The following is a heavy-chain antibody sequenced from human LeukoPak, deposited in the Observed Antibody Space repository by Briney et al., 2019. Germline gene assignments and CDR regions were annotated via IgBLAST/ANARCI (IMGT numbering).Heavy chain of an antibody. V-gene: IGHV3-11*04. CDR2: ISASGAVP. CDR1: GFMFDSFY. Sequence: GGSLRLSCAASGFMFDSFYMDWIRQVPGKGLDYIALISASGAVPYYAESVKGRFTISRDNAKNSVSLQMNSLSADDTAIYYCARSLIVASEDYWGQGTQVTVSS. J-gene: IGHJ4*02. CDR3: ARSLIVASEDY. D-gene: IGHD3-22*01.